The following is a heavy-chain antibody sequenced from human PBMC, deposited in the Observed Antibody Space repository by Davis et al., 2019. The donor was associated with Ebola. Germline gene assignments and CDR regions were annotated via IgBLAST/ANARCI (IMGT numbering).Heavy chain of an antibody. Sequence: GESLKVSCTGSGYSFTSYWIGWVRQMPGKGLEWMGIIYPGDSDTRYSPSFQGQVTISADKSISTAYLQWSSLKASDTAMYYCARVGDCSGGRCYSGDFDYWGQGTLVTVSS. V-gene: IGHV5-51*01. CDR3: ARVGDCSGGRCYSGDFDY. CDR2: IYPGDSDT. J-gene: IGHJ4*02. D-gene: IGHD2-15*01. CDR1: GYSFTSYW.